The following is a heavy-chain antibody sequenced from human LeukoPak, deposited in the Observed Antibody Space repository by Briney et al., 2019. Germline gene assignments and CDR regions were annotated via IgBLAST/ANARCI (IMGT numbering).Heavy chain of an antibody. Sequence: GGSLRLSCAASGFTFSSYAMHWVRQAPGKGLEWVAVISYDGSNKYYADSVKGRFTISRDNSKNTLYLQMNSLRAEDTAVYYCAKERIVLMMYARSLDYWGQGTLVTVSS. CDR3: AKERIVLMMYARSLDY. CDR2: ISYDGSNK. CDR1: GFTFSSYA. D-gene: IGHD2-8*01. J-gene: IGHJ4*02. V-gene: IGHV3-30-3*01.